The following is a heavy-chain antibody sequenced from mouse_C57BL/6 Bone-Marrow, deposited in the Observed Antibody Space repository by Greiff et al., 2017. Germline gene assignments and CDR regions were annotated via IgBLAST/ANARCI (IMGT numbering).Heavy chain of an antibody. Sequence: EVKLMESGGDLVKPGGSLKLSCAASGFTFSSYGMSWVRQTPDKRLEWVATISSGGSYTYYPDSVKGRFTISRDNAKNTLYLQMSSLKSEDTAIYYCARRWLLQFAYWGQGTLVTVSA. V-gene: IGHV5-6*02. J-gene: IGHJ3*01. CDR1: GFTFSSYG. CDR2: ISSGGSYT. CDR3: ARRWLLQFAY. D-gene: IGHD2-3*01.